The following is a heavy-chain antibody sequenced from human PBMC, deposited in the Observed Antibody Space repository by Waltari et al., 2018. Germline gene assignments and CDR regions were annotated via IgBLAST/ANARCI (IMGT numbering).Heavy chain of an antibody. CDR1: GYSIRRGYY. J-gene: IGHJ4*02. CDR3: ARESGRYYFDY. V-gene: IGHV4-38-2*02. CDR2: VHQRGKH. Sequence: QVQLQESGPGLVKPSETLSLTCGVSGYSIRRGYYWGWIRQPPGKGLEGIGSVHQRGKHSSSPSLTRRVTISVDTSKNQFSMKLSSVTAADTAVYYCARESGRYYFDYWGQGTLVTVSS.